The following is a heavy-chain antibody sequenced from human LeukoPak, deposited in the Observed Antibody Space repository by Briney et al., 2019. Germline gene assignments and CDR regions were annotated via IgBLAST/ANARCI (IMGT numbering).Heavy chain of an antibody. J-gene: IGHJ4*02. V-gene: IGHV3-13*01. CDR3: AQISVDTSRNRWSDFDS. CDR2: IGTAGDT. Sequence: PGGSLRLSCAASGFTFSSYDMHWVRQATGKGLEWVSAIGTAGDTYYPGSVKGRFTISRENAKNSLYLQMNSLRAEDTAVYYCAQISVDTSRNRWSDFDSWGRGILVTVSS. CDR1: GFTFSSYD. D-gene: IGHD5-18*01.